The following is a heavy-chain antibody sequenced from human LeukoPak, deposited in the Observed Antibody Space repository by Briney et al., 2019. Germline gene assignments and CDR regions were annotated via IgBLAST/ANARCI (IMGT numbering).Heavy chain of an antibody. D-gene: IGHD6-6*01. V-gene: IGHV3-74*01. Sequence: GGSLRLSCAAAGFTFSSYWMHWVRQAPGKGLVWVSRINSDGSSTSYADSVKGRFTISRDNAKNTQYLQMNSLRAEDTAVYYCARASRRAALYYFDYWGQGPLVTVSS. CDR3: ARASRRAALYYFDY. J-gene: IGHJ4*02. CDR2: INSDGSST. CDR1: GFTFSSYW.